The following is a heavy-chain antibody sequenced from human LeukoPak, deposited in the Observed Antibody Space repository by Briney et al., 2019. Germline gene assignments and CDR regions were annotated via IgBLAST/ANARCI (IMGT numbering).Heavy chain of an antibody. CDR2: FIPILGTA. CDR3: AGIPVFGVVLHQEPV. CDR1: GGTFSDCA. D-gene: IGHD3-3*01. J-gene: IGHJ6*04. V-gene: IGHV1-69*06. Sequence: ASVKASCKASGGTFSDCALNWVRQAPGQGLEWMGVFIPILGTANSTQKFQGRVTITADISTNTVYMELSSLRSEDTAVYFCAGIPVFGVVLHQEPVWGKGTTVTVSS.